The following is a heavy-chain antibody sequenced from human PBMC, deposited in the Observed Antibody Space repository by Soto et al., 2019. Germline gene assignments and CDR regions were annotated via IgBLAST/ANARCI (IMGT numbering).Heavy chain of an antibody. Sequence: PSETLSLTCTVSGGSISSGDYYWSWIRQPPGKGLEWIGYIYYSGSTYYNPSLKSRVTISVDTSKNQFSLKLSSVTAADTAVYYCARDGVYCSSTSCYSYYGMDVWGQGTTVTVSS. CDR2: IYYSGST. D-gene: IGHD2-2*02. V-gene: IGHV4-30-4*01. CDR3: ARDGVYCSSTSCYSYYGMDV. CDR1: GGSISSGDYY. J-gene: IGHJ6*02.